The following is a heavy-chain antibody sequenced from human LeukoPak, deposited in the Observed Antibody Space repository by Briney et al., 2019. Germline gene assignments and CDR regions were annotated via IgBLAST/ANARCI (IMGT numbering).Heavy chain of an antibody. CDR2: IYPGDSDT. Sequence: GESLKISCKGSGYSFTSYWIGWVRQMPGKGLEWMGIIYPGDSDTRYSPSSQGQVTISADKSISTAYLQWSSLKASDTAMYYCARLAAAVYDAFDIWGQGTMVTVSS. V-gene: IGHV5-51*01. D-gene: IGHD6-13*01. CDR3: ARLAAAVYDAFDI. J-gene: IGHJ3*02. CDR1: GYSFTSYW.